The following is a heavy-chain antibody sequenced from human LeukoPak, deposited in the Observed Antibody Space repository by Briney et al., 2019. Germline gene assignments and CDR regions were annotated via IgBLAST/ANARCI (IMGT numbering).Heavy chain of an antibody. CDR3: ARVGKVGDSGYDL. V-gene: IGHV1-69*06. CDR1: GGTFSSYA. Sequence: SVKVPCKASGGTFSSYAISWVRQAPGQGLEWMGGIIPIFGTANYAQKFQGRVTITADKSTSTAYMELSSLRSEGTAVYYCARVGKVGDSGYDLWGQGTLVTVSS. D-gene: IGHD5-12*01. CDR2: IIPIFGTA. J-gene: IGHJ4*02.